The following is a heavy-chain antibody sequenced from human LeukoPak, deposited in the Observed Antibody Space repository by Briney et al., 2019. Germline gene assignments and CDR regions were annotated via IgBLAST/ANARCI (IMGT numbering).Heavy chain of an antibody. CDR2: IRSKANSYAT. J-gene: IGHJ5*02. CDR1: GFTFSGSA. D-gene: IGHD4-17*01. CDR3: TRQRVDCGDYDDNWFDP. V-gene: IGHV3-73*01. Sequence: PGGSLRLSCAASGFTFSGSAMHWVRQASGKGLEWVGRIRSKANSYATAYAASVKGRFTISRDDSKNTAYLQMNSLKTEDTAVYYCTRQRVDCGDYDDNWFDPWGQETLVTVSS.